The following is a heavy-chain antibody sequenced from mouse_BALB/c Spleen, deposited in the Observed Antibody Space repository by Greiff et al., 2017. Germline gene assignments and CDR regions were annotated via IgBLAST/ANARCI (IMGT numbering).Heavy chain of an antibody. D-gene: IGHD2-3*01. CDR2: ISSGSSTI. J-gene: IGHJ3*01. V-gene: IGHV5-17*02. CDR3: AREGYYAWFAY. CDR1: GFTFSSFG. Sequence: EVMLVESGGGLVQPGGSRKLSCAASGFTFSSFGMHWVRQAPEKGLEWVAYISSGSSTIYYADTVKGRFTISRDNPKNTLFLQMTSLRSEDTAMYYCAREGYYAWFAYWGQGTLVTVSA.